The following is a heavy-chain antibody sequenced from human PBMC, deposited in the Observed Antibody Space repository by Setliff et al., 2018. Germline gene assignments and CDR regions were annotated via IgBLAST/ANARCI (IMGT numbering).Heavy chain of an antibody. CDR2: ISSSGSTI. V-gene: IGHV3-48*03. CDR1: GFTFRSYE. J-gene: IGHJ6*02. Sequence: GGSLRLSCAASGFTFRSYEMNWVRQAPGEGLEWISYISSSGSTIYYADAVKGRFTFSRDSAKNSLYLQMNSLRAEDTAVYYCARDLDYGSGRIDMDVWGQGTTVTVSS. CDR3: ARDLDYGSGRIDMDV. D-gene: IGHD3-10*01.